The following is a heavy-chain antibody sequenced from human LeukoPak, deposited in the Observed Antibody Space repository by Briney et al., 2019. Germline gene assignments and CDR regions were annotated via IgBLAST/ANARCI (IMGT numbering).Heavy chain of an antibody. CDR3: ARAPTATSTRFFES. CDR1: GFTFSSFA. V-gene: IGHV3-23*01. Sequence: GGSLRLSCAASGFTFSSFAMSWVRQAPGKGLEWVSAISGGGGATVYADSVKGRFSISRDNSKNTLFLQMNSLRVEDTAFYYCARAPTATSTRFFESWGQGTLVTVSS. D-gene: IGHD1/OR15-1a*01. J-gene: IGHJ4*02. CDR2: ISGGGGAT.